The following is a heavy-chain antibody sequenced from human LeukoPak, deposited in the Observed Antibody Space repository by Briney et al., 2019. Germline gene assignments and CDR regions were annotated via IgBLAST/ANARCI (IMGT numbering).Heavy chain of an antibody. CDR3: ARDKTYYDILTGYFFYYFDY. CDR2: IKQDGSEK. Sequence: GGSLRLSCSASGFTFSSCGMHWVRQAPGMGLEWVANIKQDGSEKYYVDSVKGRFTISRDNAKNSLYLQMNSLRAEDTAVYYCARDKTYYDILTGYFFYYFDYWGQGTLVTVSS. D-gene: IGHD3-9*01. J-gene: IGHJ4*02. V-gene: IGHV3-7*01. CDR1: GFTFSSCG.